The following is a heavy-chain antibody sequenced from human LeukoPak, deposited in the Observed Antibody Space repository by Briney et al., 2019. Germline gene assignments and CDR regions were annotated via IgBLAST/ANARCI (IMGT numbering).Heavy chain of an antibody. Sequence: GGSLRLSCAASGFTFSTHVMSWVRQAPGKGLEWVANIKQDGSEKYYVDSVKGRFTISRDNAKNSLYLQMNSLRAEDTAVYYCARVLAAQYYWGQGTLVTVSS. CDR2: IKQDGSEK. J-gene: IGHJ4*02. CDR1: GFTFSTHV. CDR3: ARVLAAQYY. V-gene: IGHV3-7*01. D-gene: IGHD6-6*01.